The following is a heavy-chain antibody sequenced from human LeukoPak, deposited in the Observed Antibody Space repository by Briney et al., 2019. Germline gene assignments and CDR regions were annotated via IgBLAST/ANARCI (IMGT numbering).Heavy chain of an antibody. CDR2: IHSSGST. CDR3: ARDDGSSMTNNINWYVH. D-gene: IGHD5-24*01. CDR1: GGSISNYF. Sequence: SETLSLTCSVSGGSISNYFWTWIRQPPGKGLEWIGYIHSSGSTSYTPSLKSRVTISLDTSKNQFSLKLSSVTAADTAVYYCARDDGSSMTNNINWYVHWGQGTLVTVSS. V-gene: IGHV4-59*01. J-gene: IGHJ5*02.